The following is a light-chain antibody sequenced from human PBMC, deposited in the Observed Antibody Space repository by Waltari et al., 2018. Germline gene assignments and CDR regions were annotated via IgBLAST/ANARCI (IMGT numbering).Light chain of an antibody. J-gene: IGLJ2*01. Sequence: QSALTQPASVSGSPGQSITISCTGTSSDVGGYNFVSWYQQDPGKAPTLIIYEVYNQPSGVSNRFSGSKSGNRASLTISGLQTEDEADYYCSSYTSRGTLVFGGGTKLTVL. CDR1: SSDVGGYNF. V-gene: IGLV2-14*01. CDR2: EVY. CDR3: SSYTSRGTLV.